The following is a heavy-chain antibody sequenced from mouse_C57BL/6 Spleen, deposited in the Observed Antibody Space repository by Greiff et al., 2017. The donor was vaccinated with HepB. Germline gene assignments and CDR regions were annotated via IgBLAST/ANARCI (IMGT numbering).Heavy chain of an antibody. CDR1: GFTFSNYW. CDR2: IRLKSDNYAT. V-gene: IGHV6-3*01. CDR3: TNYAWFAY. J-gene: IGHJ3*01. Sequence: DVQLQESGGGLVQPGGSMKLSCVASGFTFSNYWMNWVRQSPEKGLEWVAQIRLKSDNYATHYAESVKGRFTISRDDSKSSVYLQMNNLRAEDTGIYYCTNYAWFAYWGQGTLVTVSA. D-gene: IGHD1-1*01.